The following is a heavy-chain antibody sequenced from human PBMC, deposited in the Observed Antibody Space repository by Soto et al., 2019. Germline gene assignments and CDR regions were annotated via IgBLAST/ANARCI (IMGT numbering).Heavy chain of an antibody. J-gene: IGHJ4*02. D-gene: IGHD6-13*01. V-gene: IGHV3-30*18. CDR3: AKVVEQQLVRCGLDC. Sequence: QVQLVESGGGVVQPGTSLRLSCAASGFTFSNYGMHWVRQAPGKGLDCMASISSDGSSKYYADSVKGRFTISRDNSKNTLNLEMNSLRVEDTAVYYCAKVVEQQLVRCGLDCWGQGTLVTVSS. CDR1: GFTFSNYG. CDR2: ISSDGSSK.